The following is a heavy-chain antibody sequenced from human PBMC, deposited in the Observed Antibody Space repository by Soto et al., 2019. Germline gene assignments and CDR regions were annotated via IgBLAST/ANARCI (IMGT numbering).Heavy chain of an antibody. V-gene: IGHV1-69*01. CDR3: ARKRSSRGWYCCDH. D-gene: IGHD6-19*01. Sequence: QVQLVQSGAEVKKPGSSVKVSCKASGGTFSSYAISWVRQAPGQGLEWMGGIIPIFGTANYAQKFQGRVTMTADESTRTAYMGLSSLRSEDTAVYYWARKRSSRGWYCCDHWGQGTLVTVSS. J-gene: IGHJ5*02. CDR1: GGTFSSYA. CDR2: IIPIFGTA.